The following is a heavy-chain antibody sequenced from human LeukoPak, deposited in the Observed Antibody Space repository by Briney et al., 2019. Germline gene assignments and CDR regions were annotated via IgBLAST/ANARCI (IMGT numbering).Heavy chain of an antibody. CDR3: ARGYRYGLDD. V-gene: IGHV3-48*03. CDR1: GFTFSSYE. Sequence: PGGSLRLSCAASGFTFSSYEMNWVRQAPGKGLEWVSYIGSSATAIYYADSVNGRFTISRDSAKNSPYLQMNSLRGEDTAVYYCARGYRYGLDDRGQGTLVTVSS. D-gene: IGHD5-18*01. J-gene: IGHJ4*02. CDR2: IGSSATAI.